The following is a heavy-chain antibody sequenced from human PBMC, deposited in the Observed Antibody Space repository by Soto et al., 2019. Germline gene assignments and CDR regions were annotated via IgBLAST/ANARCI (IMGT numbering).Heavy chain of an antibody. V-gene: IGHV1-18*01. Sequence: QVQLVQSGAEVKKPGASVKVSCKASGYTFTSYGIIWVRQAPGQGLEWMGWIRAYNGNTNYAQKFQGRVTMTTDTATSTAYMERRSLRSEDTAVYYCARGGNCCTNGVCSVYGMDVWGQGTRVTVSS. CDR2: IRAYNGNT. CDR1: GYTFTSYG. D-gene: IGHD2-8*01. CDR3: ARGGNCCTNGVCSVYGMDV. J-gene: IGHJ6*02.